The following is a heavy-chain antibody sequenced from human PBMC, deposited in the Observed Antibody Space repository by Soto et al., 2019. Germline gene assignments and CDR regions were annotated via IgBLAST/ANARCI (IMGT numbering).Heavy chain of an antibody. V-gene: IGHV1-2*04. CDR2: INPNSGGT. CDR1: GYTFTGYY. J-gene: IGHJ6*02. D-gene: IGHD3-22*01. CDR3: GRGTYYYDRSGYYYRGYYYYGMDV. Sequence: ASVKVSCKASGYTFTGYYMHWVRQAPGQGLEWMGWINPNSGGTNYAQKFQGWVTMTRDTSISTAYMELSRLRSDDTAVYYCGRGTYYYDRSGYYYRGYYYYGMDVWGHGTTVTVSS.